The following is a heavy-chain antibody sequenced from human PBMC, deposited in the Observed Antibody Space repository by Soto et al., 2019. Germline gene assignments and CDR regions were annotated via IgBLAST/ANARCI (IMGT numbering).Heavy chain of an antibody. CDR3: ARAPRVVIPDY. D-gene: IGHD3-3*01. CDR2: INSDGSST. Sequence: GGSLRLSCEASGFTFSIYWMHWVRQAPGKGLVWVSRINSDGSSTSYADSVKGRFTISRDNAKNTLYLQMNSLRAEDTAVYYCARAPRVVIPDYWGQGTLVTVSS. J-gene: IGHJ4*02. CDR1: GFTFSIYW. V-gene: IGHV3-74*01.